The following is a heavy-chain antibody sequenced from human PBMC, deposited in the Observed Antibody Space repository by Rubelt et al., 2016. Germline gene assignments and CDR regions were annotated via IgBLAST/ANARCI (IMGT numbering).Heavy chain of an antibody. CDR3: ARDRGSGYGDYYYGMDV. CDR2: IKQDGSEK. V-gene: IGHV3-7*01. Sequence: VQLVESGGGVVQPGRSLRLSCAASGFTFSSYWMSWVRQAPGKGLEWVANIKQDGSEKYYVDSVKGRFTISRDNAKNSLYLQMNSLSAENTAVYYCARDRGSGYGDYYYGMDVWGQGTTVTVSS. CDR1: GFTFSSYW. J-gene: IGHJ6*02. D-gene: IGHD3-22*01.